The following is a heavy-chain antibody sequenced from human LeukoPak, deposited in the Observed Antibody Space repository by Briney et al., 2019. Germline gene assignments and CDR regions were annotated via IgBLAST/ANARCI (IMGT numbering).Heavy chain of an antibody. CDR1: GFTFSTST. CDR3: IRRDDSSGFD. Sequence: GGSRRLACAAAGFTFSTSTVHWVRHASGEVLEWVGHITNKVNNYATAYAASVKGRFTISRDDLKNTAYLQMNSLKTEDTAVYSCIRRDDSSGFDWGQGTLVTVSS. J-gene: IGHJ4*02. V-gene: IGHV3-73*01. CDR2: ITNKVNNYAT. D-gene: IGHD3-22*01.